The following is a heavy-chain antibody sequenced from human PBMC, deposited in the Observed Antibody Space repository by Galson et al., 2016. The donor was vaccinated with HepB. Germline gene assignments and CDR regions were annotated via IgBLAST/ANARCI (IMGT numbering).Heavy chain of an antibody. CDR1: GYTFTGYY. Sequence: SVKVSCKASGYTFTGYYMHWVRQAPGQGLEWMGWINPDSGGTTYAQKFQGRVTTTRDTSISTAYMERSRLRSDDTAVYYCARGGPIATAGSDVWGHWGQGTLVTVSS. CDR2: INPDSGGT. D-gene: IGHD6-13*01. CDR3: ARGGPIATAGSDVWGH. V-gene: IGHV1-2*02. J-gene: IGHJ4*02.